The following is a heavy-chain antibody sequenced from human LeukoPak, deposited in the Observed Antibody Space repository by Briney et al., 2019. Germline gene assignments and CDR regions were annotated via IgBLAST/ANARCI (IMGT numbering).Heavy chain of an antibody. J-gene: IGHJ4*02. CDR3: ARRWYHAYCDY. V-gene: IGHV4-61*01. CDR1: GGSVSSGSYY. CDR2: IDYSGST. D-gene: IGHD2-15*01. Sequence: SETLSLTCTVSGGSVSSGSYYWNWIRQPPGKGLEWIGCIDYSGSTYYNPSLKSRVTVSADTSKNQFSLKLTSVTAADTAVYYRARRWYHAYCDYWGQGSLVTVSS.